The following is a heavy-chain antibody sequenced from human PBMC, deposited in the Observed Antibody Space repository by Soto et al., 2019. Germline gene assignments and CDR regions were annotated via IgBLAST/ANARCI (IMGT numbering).Heavy chain of an antibody. Sequence: ASVKVSCKASGGTFSSYTISWVRQAPGQGLEWMGRIIPILGIANYAQKFQGRVTITADKSTSTAYMELSSLRSEDTAVYYCARDNRYSSSWYWFDPWGQGTLVTVSS. J-gene: IGHJ5*02. V-gene: IGHV1-69*04. CDR2: IIPILGIA. CDR1: GGTFSSYT. D-gene: IGHD6-13*01. CDR3: ARDNRYSSSWYWFDP.